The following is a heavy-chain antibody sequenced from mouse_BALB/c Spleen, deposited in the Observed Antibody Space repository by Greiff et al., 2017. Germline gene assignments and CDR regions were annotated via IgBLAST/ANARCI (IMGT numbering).Heavy chain of an antibody. V-gene: IGHV3-6*01. Sequence: EVKLQESGPGLVKPSQSLSLTCSVTGYSITSGYYWNWIRQFPGNKLEWMGYISYDGSNNYHPSLKNRISITRDTSKNQYYLQLNSVTTEDTATYYCARYGNYVAFAYWGQGTLVTVSA. D-gene: IGHD2-1*01. CDR2: ISYDGSN. CDR1: GYSITSGYY. CDR3: ARYGNYVAFAY. J-gene: IGHJ3*01.